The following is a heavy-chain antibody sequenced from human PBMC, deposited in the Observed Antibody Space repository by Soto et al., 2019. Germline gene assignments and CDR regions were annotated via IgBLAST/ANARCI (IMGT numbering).Heavy chain of an antibody. V-gene: IGHV3-23*01. CDR2: ISGSGGST. CDR3: ATTMGPNWNVVYFDY. Sequence: GGSLRLSCAASGFTFSSYAMSWVRQAPGKGLEWVSAISGSGGSTYYADSVKGRFTISRDNSKNTLYLQMNSLRAEDTAAYSCATTMGPNWNVVYFDYWGQGTLVEVFS. D-gene: IGHD1-20*01. J-gene: IGHJ4*02. CDR1: GFTFSSYA.